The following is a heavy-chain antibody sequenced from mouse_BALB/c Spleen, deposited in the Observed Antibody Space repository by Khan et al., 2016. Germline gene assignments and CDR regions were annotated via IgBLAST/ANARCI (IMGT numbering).Heavy chain of an antibody. CDR3: ARLRWLLPYWYFDV. CDR1: GHTFTDYS. V-gene: IGHV9-2-1*01. D-gene: IGHD2-3*01. CDR2: INTETGEP. Sequence: QIQLVQSGPELKKPGETVKISCKASGHTFTDYSMHWVKQAPGKGLKWMGWINTETGEPTYADDFKGRFAFSLETSASTAYLQINNLKNEDTATYFCARLRWLLPYWYFDVWGAGTTVTVSS. J-gene: IGHJ1*01.